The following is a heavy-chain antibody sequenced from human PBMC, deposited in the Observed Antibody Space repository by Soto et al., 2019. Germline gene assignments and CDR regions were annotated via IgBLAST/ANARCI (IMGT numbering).Heavy chain of an antibody. CDR1: GVSISSGGYY. J-gene: IGHJ4*02. CDR2: IYYSGST. D-gene: IGHD3-9*01. Sequence: SETLSLTCTVCGVSISSGGYYWSWIRQHPGKGLEWIGYIYYSGSTYYNPSLKGRVTISVDTSKNQFSLKLSSVTAADTAVYYCARMIDELRYFDWLPKAYYFDYWGQGTLVTVSS. V-gene: IGHV4-31*03. CDR3: ARMIDELRYFDWLPKAYYFDY.